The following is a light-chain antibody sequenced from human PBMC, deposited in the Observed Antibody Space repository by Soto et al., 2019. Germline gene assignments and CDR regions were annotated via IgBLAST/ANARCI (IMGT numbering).Light chain of an antibody. J-gene: IGKJ3*01. V-gene: IGKV3-11*01. Sequence: EIVLTQSPDTLSLSPGERATLSCRASQSVRSSLAWYQQKPGQAPRLLIYDASNRATGIPARFSGSGSGTYLTLTIRSLETEDFAVYDCQQRSNWPPEVTFGPGTKVDIK. CDR2: DAS. CDR3: QQRSNWPPEVT. CDR1: QSVRSS.